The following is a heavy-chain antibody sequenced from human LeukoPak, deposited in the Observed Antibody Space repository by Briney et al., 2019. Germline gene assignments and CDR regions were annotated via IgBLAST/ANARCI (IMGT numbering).Heavy chain of an antibody. CDR1: GGSISSSSYY. CDR2: INHSGST. J-gene: IGHJ2*01. Sequence: SETPSLTCTVSGGSISSSSYYWGWIHQPPGKGLEWIGEINHSGSTNYNPSLKSRVTISVDTSKNQFSLKLSSVTAADTAVYYCARGSRSLGRVDLWGRGTLVTVSS. V-gene: IGHV4-39*07. CDR3: ARGSRSLGRVDL.